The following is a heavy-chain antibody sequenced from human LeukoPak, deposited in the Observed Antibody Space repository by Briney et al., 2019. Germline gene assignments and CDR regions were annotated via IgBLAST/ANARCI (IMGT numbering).Heavy chain of an antibody. Sequence: SETLSLTCTVSGGSISSGDYYWSWICQPPGKGLEWIGYIYYSGSTYYNPSLKSRVTISIDTSKNQFSLKLSSVTAADTAAYYCARSSLYRSSWYFDYWGQGTLVTVSS. J-gene: IGHJ4*02. CDR3: ARSSLYRSSWYFDY. CDR2: IYYSGST. D-gene: IGHD6-13*01. CDR1: GGSISSGDYY. V-gene: IGHV4-30-4*08.